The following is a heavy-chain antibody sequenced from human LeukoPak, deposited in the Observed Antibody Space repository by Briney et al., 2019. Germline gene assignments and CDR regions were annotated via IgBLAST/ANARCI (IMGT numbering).Heavy chain of an antibody. CDR1: GFTFSSYD. D-gene: IGHD1-26*01. J-gene: IGHJ3*02. CDR3: ARGLSGSGAFDI. CDR2: IGTAGDT. Sequence: GGSLRLSCAASGFTFSSYDMHWVRQATGKGLEWVSAIGTAGDTYYPGSVKGRFTISRENAKNSLYLQMNSLRAGDTAVYYCARGLSGSGAFDIWGQGTMVTVSS. V-gene: IGHV3-13*01.